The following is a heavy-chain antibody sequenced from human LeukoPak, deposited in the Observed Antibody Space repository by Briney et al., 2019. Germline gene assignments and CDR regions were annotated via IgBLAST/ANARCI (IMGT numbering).Heavy chain of an antibody. CDR3: ARVGDHWRMDV. J-gene: IGHJ6*02. Sequence: GGSLRLSCAASGFTFINHYMAWVRQAPGQELEWVANINQDGGEIYYVGSVRGRFTISRDNAKNSLYLQMNSLRAEDTAVYYCARVGDHWRMDVWGQGTTVTVSS. V-gene: IGHV3-7*04. CDR1: GFTFINHY. CDR2: INQDGGEI. D-gene: IGHD3-3*01.